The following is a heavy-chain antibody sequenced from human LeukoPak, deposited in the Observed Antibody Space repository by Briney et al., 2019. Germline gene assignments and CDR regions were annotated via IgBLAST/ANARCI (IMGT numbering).Heavy chain of an antibody. D-gene: IGHD3-9*01. V-gene: IGHV3-53*04. J-gene: IGHJ6*02. CDR3: ARANYDILTGYPYYYYYGMDV. CDR2: IYSGDST. Sequence: WGSLRLSCAASGFTVSSNYMSWVRQAPGKGLEWVSVIYSGDSTYYADSVKGRFTISRHNSKNTLYLQMNSLRAEDTAVYYCARANYDILTGYPYYYYYGMDVWGQGTTVTVSS. CDR1: GFTVSSNY.